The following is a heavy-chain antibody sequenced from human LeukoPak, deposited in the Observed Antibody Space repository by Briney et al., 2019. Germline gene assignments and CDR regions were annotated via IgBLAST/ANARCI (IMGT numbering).Heavy chain of an antibody. CDR1: GGTFSSYA. CDR3: ARTAMAYTYFDY. V-gene: IGHV1-69*06. D-gene: IGHD2-2*02. J-gene: IGHJ4*02. CDR2: IIPIFGTA. Sequence: SVKVSCKASGGTFSSYAISWVRQAPGQGLEWMGGIIPIFGTANYAQKFQGRVTITADKSTSTAYMELSSLRSEDMAMYYCARTAMAYTYFDYWGQGTLVTVSS.